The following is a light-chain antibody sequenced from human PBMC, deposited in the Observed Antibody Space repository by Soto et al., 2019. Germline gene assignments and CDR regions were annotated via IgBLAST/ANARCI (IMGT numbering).Light chain of an antibody. Sequence: DIQVTQSPPTLSASVGDRVTITFRASQTISTWMAWYQQKPGKAPKLLVYDASTLQSGVASRFSGSGSGTEFTLTISSLQTDDFSTYYCQQYHSYWTFGQGTKVDIK. CDR1: QTISTW. J-gene: IGKJ1*01. V-gene: IGKV1-5*01. CDR2: DAS. CDR3: QQYHSYWT.